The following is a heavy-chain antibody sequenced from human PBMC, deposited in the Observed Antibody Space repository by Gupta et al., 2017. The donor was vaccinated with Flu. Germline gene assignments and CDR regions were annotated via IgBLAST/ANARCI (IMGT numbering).Heavy chain of an antibody. Sequence: YGMSWVRQAPGTGLEWVSGIRVSGDGTFYADSVRGRFTISRDNSKNTLYLQMNRLRAEDTAVYYCASGYYYDSGGYYYLDYWGQGTLVTVSS. CDR2: IRVSGDGT. V-gene: IGHV3-23*01. J-gene: IGHJ4*02. D-gene: IGHD3-22*01. CDR1: YG. CDR3: ASGYYYDSGGYYYLDY.